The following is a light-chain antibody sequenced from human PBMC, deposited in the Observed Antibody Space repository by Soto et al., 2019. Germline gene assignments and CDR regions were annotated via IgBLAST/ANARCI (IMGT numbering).Light chain of an antibody. V-gene: IGKV1-5*03. J-gene: IGKJ1*01. CDR3: QQYKSYWP. Sequence: DIQMTQSPSTLSASVGDRVTITCRASQSISSWLAWYQQKPGKAPKLLIYKASSLESGVPSRFSGSGSGTEFTLTISSLQPGDFATYYGQQYKSYWPFGQVTKVEI. CDR1: QSISSW. CDR2: KAS.